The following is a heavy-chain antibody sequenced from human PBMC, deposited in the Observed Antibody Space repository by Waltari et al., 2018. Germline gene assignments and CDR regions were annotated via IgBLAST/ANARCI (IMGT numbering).Heavy chain of an antibody. D-gene: IGHD6-13*01. J-gene: IGHJ4*02. V-gene: IGHV3-53*01. Sequence: EVQLVESGGSLIQPGGSQRLSCAASGLTVSSNYMSWVRQAPGKGLEWVSVIYGGGNTYYADSVKGRFTISRDNSNNTLYLQMNSLRAEDTAVYYCARGSLAATGTFDSWGQGTLVTVSS. CDR1: GLTVSSNY. CDR2: IYGGGNT. CDR3: ARGSLAATGTFDS.